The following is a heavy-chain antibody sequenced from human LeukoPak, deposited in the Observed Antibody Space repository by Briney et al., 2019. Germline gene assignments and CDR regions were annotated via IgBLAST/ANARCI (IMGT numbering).Heavy chain of an antibody. CDR2: IYTSGST. D-gene: IGHD4-11*01. CDR3: AGTTTLVDY. V-gene: IGHV4-4*09. J-gene: IGHJ4*02. CDR1: GGSISSYY. Sequence: PSETLSLTCTVSGGSISSYYWSWIRQPPGKGLEWIGYIYTSGSTNYNPSLKSRVTISVDTSKNQFSLELSSVTAADTAVYYCAGTTTLVDYWGQGTLVTVSS.